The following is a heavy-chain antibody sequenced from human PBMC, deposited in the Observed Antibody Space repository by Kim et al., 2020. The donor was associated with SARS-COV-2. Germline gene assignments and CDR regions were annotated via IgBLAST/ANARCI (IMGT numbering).Heavy chain of an antibody. CDR2: IIGGNGNT. CDR3: AGGGGPGLGY. D-gene: IGHD2-15*01. J-gene: IGHJ4*02. V-gene: IGHV1-3*01. Sequence: ASVKVSCKASGYTFSNYAIHWVRQAPGQRLECMGWIIGGNGNTYYSPKFQGRVTFTRDTSATTAYMELSSLRSEDTALYYCAGGGGPGLGYWGEGTLVTVPS. CDR1: GYTFSNYA.